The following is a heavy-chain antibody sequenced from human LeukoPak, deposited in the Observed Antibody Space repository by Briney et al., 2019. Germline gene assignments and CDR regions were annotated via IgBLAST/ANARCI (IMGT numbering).Heavy chain of an antibody. CDR2: ISYDGSNK. J-gene: IGHJ4*02. V-gene: IGHV3-30*18. Sequence: PGGSLRLSCAASGFTFSSYGMHWVRQAPGKGLEWVAIISYDGSNKYYADSVKGRFTISGDNSKNTLYLQMNSLRAEDTAVYYCAKDNEDYWGQGTLVTVSS. CDR1: GFTFSSYG. CDR3: AKDNEDY. D-gene: IGHD2-8*01.